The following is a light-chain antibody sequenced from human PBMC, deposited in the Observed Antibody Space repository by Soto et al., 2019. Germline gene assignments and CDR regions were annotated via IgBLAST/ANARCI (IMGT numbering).Light chain of an antibody. CDR1: QSLPRSTGYNY. Sequence: IVMTQSPLSLPVTPGEPASISCSPSQSLPRSTGYNYLDWYLQKQGQSPQLLIYLGSIRASGVSERFSCSGLGRDFTLEISRVECEDVGVYYCMQALQPPLTFGGGTKVDIK. J-gene: IGKJ4*01. V-gene: IGKV2-28*01. CDR2: LGS. CDR3: MQALQPPLT.